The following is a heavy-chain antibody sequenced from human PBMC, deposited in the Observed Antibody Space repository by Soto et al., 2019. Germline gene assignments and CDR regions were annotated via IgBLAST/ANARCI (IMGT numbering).Heavy chain of an antibody. J-gene: IGHJ4*02. Sequence: PGGSLRLSCAASGFTFSSYGMHWVRQAPGKGLEWVAVISYDGSNKYYADSVKGRFTISRDNSKNTLYLQMNSLRAEDTAVYYCAKDRGYSSGWIENYFDYWGQGTLVTVSS. D-gene: IGHD6-19*01. CDR3: AKDRGYSSGWIENYFDY. CDR2: ISYDGSNK. CDR1: GFTFSSYG. V-gene: IGHV3-30*18.